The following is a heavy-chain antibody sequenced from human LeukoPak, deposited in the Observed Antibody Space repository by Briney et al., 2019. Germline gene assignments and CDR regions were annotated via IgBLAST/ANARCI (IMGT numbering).Heavy chain of an antibody. D-gene: IGHD3-22*01. J-gene: IGHJ4*02. CDR2: ISGSGGST. Sequence: GGSLRLSCAVSRFAFSNYGMSWVRQAPGKGLEWVSAISGSGGSTYYADSVKGRFAISRDNSKNTLYLQMNSLRAEDTALYYCAKSSYYDTSGSYREYYFDYWGQGALVTVSS. CDR3: AKSSYYDTSGSYREYYFDY. CDR1: RFAFSNYG. V-gene: IGHV3-23*01.